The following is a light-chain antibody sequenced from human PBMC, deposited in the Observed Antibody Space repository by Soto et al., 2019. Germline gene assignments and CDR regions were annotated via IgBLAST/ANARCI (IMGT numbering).Light chain of an antibody. CDR3: QSYDSRLSAYV. CDR1: NSNIGAGYD. V-gene: IGLV1-40*01. Sequence: QSVLTQPPSVSGAPGQRVTISCTGSNSNIGAGYDVHWYLQLPGTAPKLLVYTNNNRPSGVPDRFSGSKSGTSASLAITGLQAEDEADYYCQSYDSRLSAYVFGTGTKVTAL. J-gene: IGLJ1*01. CDR2: TNN.